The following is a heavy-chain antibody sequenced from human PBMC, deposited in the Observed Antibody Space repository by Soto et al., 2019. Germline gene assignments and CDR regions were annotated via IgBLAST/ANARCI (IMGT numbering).Heavy chain of an antibody. D-gene: IGHD3-16*02. CDR1: GYTFTSYG. V-gene: IGHV1-18*01. CDR3: ARDYDYVWGSYRHTPAFDY. J-gene: IGHJ4*02. Sequence: ASVKVSCKASGYTFTSYGISWVRQAPGQGLEWMGWISAYNGNTNYAQKLQGRVTMTTGTSTSTAYMELRSLRSDDTAVYYCARDYDYVWGSYRHTPAFDYWGQGTLVTVS. CDR2: ISAYNGNT.